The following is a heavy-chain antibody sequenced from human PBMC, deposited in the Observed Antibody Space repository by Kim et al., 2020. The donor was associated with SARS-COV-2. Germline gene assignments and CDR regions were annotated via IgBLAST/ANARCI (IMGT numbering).Heavy chain of an antibody. J-gene: IGHJ4*02. V-gene: IGHV3-49*02. D-gene: IGHD1-1*01. Sequence: EYAASVKGRFTISRDDSKSIAYLQMNSLKTEDTAVYYCTRKLQLERRMDYWGQGTLVTVSS. CDR3: TRKLQLERRMDY.